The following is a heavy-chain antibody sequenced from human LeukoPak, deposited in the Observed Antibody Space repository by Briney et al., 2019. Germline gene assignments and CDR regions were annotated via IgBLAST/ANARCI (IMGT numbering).Heavy chain of an antibody. CDR2: ISPYNGNT. D-gene: IGHD2-15*01. J-gene: IGHJ4*02. Sequence: ASVKVSCEASGYTFISYGLNWVRQAPGQGLEWMGWISPYNGNTDYAQNLQGRVTMNTDTSTSTAYMEVRSLSSDDTAVYYCARDRGMYCSGGSCYAVDYWGQGTPVTVSS. CDR1: GYTFISYG. V-gene: IGHV1-18*01. CDR3: ARDRGMYCSGGSCYAVDY.